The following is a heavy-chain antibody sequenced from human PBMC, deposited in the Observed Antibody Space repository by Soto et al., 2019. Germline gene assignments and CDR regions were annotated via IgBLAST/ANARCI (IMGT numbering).Heavy chain of an antibody. CDR1: GGSISSSSYY. Sequence: SETLSLTCTVSGGSISSSSYYWGWIRQPPGKGLEWIGSIYYSGSTYYNPSLKSRVTISVDTSKNQFSLKLSSVTAADTAVYYCARNYGGNSNYYYGMDVWGQGTTVTVSS. CDR2: IYYSGST. D-gene: IGHD4-17*01. CDR3: ARNYGGNSNYYYGMDV. J-gene: IGHJ6*02. V-gene: IGHV4-39*07.